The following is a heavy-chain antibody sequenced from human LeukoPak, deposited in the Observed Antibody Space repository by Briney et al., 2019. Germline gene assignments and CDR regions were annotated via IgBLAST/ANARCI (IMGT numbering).Heavy chain of an antibody. CDR3: ARTRYYYNSRSYGAPYYFDY. CDR1: GDSIIGYY. CDR2: IYYTGNT. V-gene: IGHV4-38-2*02. Sequence: NSSETLSLTCSVSGDSIIGYYWGWIRQPPGKGLEWIGNIYYTGNTYYNSSLKSRVTISLDTSKNQFSLKLSSVTAADTAVYYCARTRYYYNSRSYGAPYYFDYWGQGTLVTVSS. J-gene: IGHJ4*02. D-gene: IGHD3-10*01.